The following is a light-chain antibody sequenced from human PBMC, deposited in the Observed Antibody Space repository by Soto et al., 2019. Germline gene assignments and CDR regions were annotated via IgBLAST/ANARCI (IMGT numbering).Light chain of an antibody. CDR2: GAS. J-gene: IGKJ5*01. V-gene: IGKV3-20*01. CDR3: QQYSSSPIT. Sequence: EIVLTQSPGTLSLSPGERATLSCRASQTVISNYLAWYQQKPGQAPRLLIYGASSRATGIPDRFSGSGSGTDFSLTISRLDPEDFAVYYCQQYSSSPITFGQGTRLEIK. CDR1: QTVISNY.